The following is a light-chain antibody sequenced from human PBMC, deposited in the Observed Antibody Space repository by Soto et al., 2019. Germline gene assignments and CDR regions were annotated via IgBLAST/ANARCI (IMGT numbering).Light chain of an antibody. CDR1: QSVSSSY. CDR3: QQYSSSPIP. V-gene: IGKV3-20*01. Sequence: EVVLTKSPGTLSLSPGERATVSCRSSQSVSSSYLAWYQQKPGQPPRLLIYGASSRATGIPDRFSGGGSGTDFSLTISRLDPEDFAVYCCQQYSSSPIPFGHGTRLAI. J-gene: IGKJ5*01. CDR2: GAS.